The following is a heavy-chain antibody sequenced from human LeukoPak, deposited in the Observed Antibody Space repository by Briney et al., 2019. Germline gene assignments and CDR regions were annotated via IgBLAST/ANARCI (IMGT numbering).Heavy chain of an antibody. J-gene: IGHJ4*02. D-gene: IGHD1-14*01. CDR1: GGSISSYY. CDR3: ARTESPYYFDY. CDR2: IYYSGST. Sequence: SETLSLTCTVSGGSISSYYWSWIRQPPGKGLEWIGYIYYSGSTNYNPSLKSRATISVDTSKNQFSLKLSSVTAADTAVYYCARTESPYYFDYWGQGTLVTVSS. V-gene: IGHV4-59*01.